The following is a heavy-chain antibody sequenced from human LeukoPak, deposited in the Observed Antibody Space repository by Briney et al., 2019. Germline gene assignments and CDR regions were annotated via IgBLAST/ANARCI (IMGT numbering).Heavy chain of an antibody. D-gene: IGHD3-22*01. CDR3: ARAEGYYDSSGYANWFGP. CDR1: GYTLTELS. Sequence: ASVTVSCKVSGYTLTELSMHWVRQAPGKGLEWMGGFDPEDGETIYAQKFQGRVTMTEDTSTDTAYMELSSLRSEDTAVYYCARAEGYYDSSGYANWFGPWGQGTLVTVSS. CDR2: FDPEDGET. V-gene: IGHV1-24*01. J-gene: IGHJ5*02.